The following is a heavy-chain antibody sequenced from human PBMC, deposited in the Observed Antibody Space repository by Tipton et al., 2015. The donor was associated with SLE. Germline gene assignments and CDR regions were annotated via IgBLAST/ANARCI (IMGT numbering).Heavy chain of an antibody. V-gene: IGHV3-53*01. J-gene: IGHJ3*02. CDR1: GFTFSSNY. D-gene: IGHD1-1*01. CDR2: IYSGGTT. CDR3: ARETNWNDGAFDI. Sequence: SLRLSCAASGFTFSSNYMTWVRQAPGKGLEWVSVIYSGGTTYYADSVKGRFTISRDNAKNSLYLQMTSLRAEDTAVYYCARETNWNDGAFDIWGQGTMVTVSS.